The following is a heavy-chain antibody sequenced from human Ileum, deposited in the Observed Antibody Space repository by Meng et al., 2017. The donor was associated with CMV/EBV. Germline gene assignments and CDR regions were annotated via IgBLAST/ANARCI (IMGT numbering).Heavy chain of an antibody. Sequence: GESLKISCAASGFSFSSYWMHWVRQAPGKGLVWVARINIDGSSATYVDTVKGRFTVSRDNAKNTLYLQMNSLRAEDTAVYYCAKESSSWSLPSDYWGQGTLVTVSS. CDR2: INIDGSSA. CDR3: AKESSSWSLPSDY. J-gene: IGHJ4*02. D-gene: IGHD6-13*01. CDR1: GFSFSSYW. V-gene: IGHV3-74*01.